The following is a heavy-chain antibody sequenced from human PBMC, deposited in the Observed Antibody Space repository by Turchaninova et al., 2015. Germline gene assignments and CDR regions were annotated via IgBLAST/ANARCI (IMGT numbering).Heavy chain of an antibody. V-gene: IGHV4-38-2*02. Sequence: QVQLPASGPGLVMPSEWRQLQVPRQWDLNRGGCCWGVGRRPPGKGTKGMGTSYQDGRTDYNWSLKCRLPITIETSKNQFSPNLRCVTAADTAVYYCARVHYYYDRGGPRGWFDPWGQGTLVTVSS. CDR3: ARVHYYYDRGGPRGWFDP. CDR1: DLNRGGCC. J-gene: IGHJ5*02. CDR2: SYQDGRT. D-gene: IGHD3-22*01.